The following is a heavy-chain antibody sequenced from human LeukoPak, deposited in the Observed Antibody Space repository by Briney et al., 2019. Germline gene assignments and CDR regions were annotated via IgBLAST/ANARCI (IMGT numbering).Heavy chain of an antibody. CDR1: GDSINNYY. D-gene: IGHD3-22*01. Sequence: SETLSLTCTVSGDSINNYYWTWIRQPPGKGLEGIGYIYYTGRTDYNPSLKSRVTISIDTSKNHFSLKLSSVTAADTAVYYCARGRNYYDSSGYLTRWGQGTLVTVSS. CDR3: ARGRNYYDSSGYLTR. J-gene: IGHJ4*02. V-gene: IGHV4-59*01. CDR2: IYYTGRT.